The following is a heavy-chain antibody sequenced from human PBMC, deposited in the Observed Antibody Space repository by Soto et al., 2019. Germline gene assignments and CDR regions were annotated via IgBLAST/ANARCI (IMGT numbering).Heavy chain of an antibody. CDR1: GFTFSSYA. D-gene: IGHD3-3*01. CDR2: ISGSGGST. CDR3: AKNEAYDFWSGSWFDP. V-gene: IGHV3-23*01. J-gene: IGHJ5*02. Sequence: GGSLRLSCAASGFTFSSYAMSWVRQAPGKGLEWVSAISGSGGSTYYADSVKGRFTISRDNSKNTLYLQMNSLRAEDTAVYYCAKNEAYDFWSGSWFDPWGQGTLVTVSS.